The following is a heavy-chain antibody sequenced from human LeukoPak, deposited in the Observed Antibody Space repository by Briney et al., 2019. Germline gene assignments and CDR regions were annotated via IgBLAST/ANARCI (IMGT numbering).Heavy chain of an antibody. CDR2: IIPILGIA. J-gene: IGHJ4*02. CDR1: GGTFSSYA. D-gene: IGHD5-24*01. V-gene: IGHV1-69*04. Sequence: ASVKVSCKASGGTFSSYAISWVRQAPGQGLEWMGRIIPILGIANYAQKFQGRVTITADKSTSTAYMELSSLRSEDTAVYYCATEMATIFCFDYWGQGALVTVSS. CDR3: ATEMATIFCFDY.